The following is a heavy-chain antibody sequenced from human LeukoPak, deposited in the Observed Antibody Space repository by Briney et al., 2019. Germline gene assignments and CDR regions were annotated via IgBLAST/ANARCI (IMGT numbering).Heavy chain of an antibody. CDR1: GGSFSGYY. V-gene: IGHV4-34*01. CDR3: AREAYYDFWSGTYYYYYMDV. CDR2: INHSGST. Sequence: SETLSLTXAVYGGSFSGYYWSWIRQPPGKGLEWIGEINHSGSTNYNPSLKSRVTISVDTSKNQFSLKLSSVTAADTAVYYCAREAYYDFWSGTYYYYYMDVWGKGTTVTVSS. D-gene: IGHD3-3*01. J-gene: IGHJ6*03.